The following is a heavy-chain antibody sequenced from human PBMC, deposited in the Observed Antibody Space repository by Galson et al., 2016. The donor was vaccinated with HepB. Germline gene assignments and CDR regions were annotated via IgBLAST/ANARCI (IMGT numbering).Heavy chain of an antibody. J-gene: IGHJ4*02. Sequence: SLRLSCAASGFTFSTYSMHWVRQAPGKGLEWVAVMSYIGSNKYFADSVKGRFSISRDNSNNTLFLEMTSLTIEDTAAYYCAREKGGKDYWGQGTLVTVSS. CDR2: MSYIGSNK. CDR3: AREKGGKDY. D-gene: IGHD1-26*01. V-gene: IGHV3-30-3*01. CDR1: GFTFSTYS.